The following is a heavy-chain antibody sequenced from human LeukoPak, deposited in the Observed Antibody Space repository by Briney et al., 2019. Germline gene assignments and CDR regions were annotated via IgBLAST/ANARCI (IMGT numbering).Heavy chain of an antibody. J-gene: IGHJ4*02. CDR3: TRELSGSSSRHFDY. V-gene: IGHV3-74*01. Sequence: GGSLRLSCAASGFTFSNYWMLWVRQAPGKGPVWVSRINTDGSITTYADSVKGRFTISRDSAKNALYLQMNSLRAEDTAVYYCTRELSGSSSRHFDYWGQGTLVTVSS. CDR2: INTDGSIT. D-gene: IGHD6-13*01. CDR1: GFTFSNYW.